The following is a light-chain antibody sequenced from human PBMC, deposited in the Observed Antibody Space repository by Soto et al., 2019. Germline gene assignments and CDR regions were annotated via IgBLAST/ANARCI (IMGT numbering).Light chain of an antibody. CDR2: GAS. J-gene: IGKJ1*01. Sequence: IVLTQSPGTLSLSPGERATLSCRASQSVSSSYLAWYQQKPGQAPRLLIDGASSRASGIPDRFSGSGFGTDFTLTISRLEPEDFAVYYCQQYGSSPQTFGQGTKVEIK. CDR3: QQYGSSPQT. CDR1: QSVSSSY. V-gene: IGKV3-20*01.